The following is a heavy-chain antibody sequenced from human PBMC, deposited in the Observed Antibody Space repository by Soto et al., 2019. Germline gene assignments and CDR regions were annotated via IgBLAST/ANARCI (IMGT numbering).Heavy chain of an antibody. D-gene: IGHD1-1*01. CDR2: ISSSSSYT. CDR1: GFTFSYYY. Sequence: PGGSLRLSCAASGFTFSYYYMSWIRQAPGKGLEWVSYISSSSSYTNYADSVKGRFTISRDNAKNSLYLQMNSLRAEDTAVYYCATHSPRGLERRQLDYWGQGTLVTVS. V-gene: IGHV3-11*06. CDR3: ATHSPRGLERRQLDY. J-gene: IGHJ4*02.